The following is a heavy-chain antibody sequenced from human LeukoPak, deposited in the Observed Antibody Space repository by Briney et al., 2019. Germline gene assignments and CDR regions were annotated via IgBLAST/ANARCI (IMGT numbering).Heavy chain of an antibody. CDR3: ARVSGWGAFDI. CDR1: GFTFSSYW. V-gene: IGHV3-74*01. D-gene: IGHD1-26*01. CDR2: INSDGSRT. J-gene: IGHJ3*02. Sequence: GGSLRLSCAASGFTFSSYWMHWVRQAPGKGLVWVSRINSDGSRTTYADSVKGRFTISRDNAKNTLYLQMNSLRAEDTAVYYRARVSGWGAFDIWGQGTMVTVSS.